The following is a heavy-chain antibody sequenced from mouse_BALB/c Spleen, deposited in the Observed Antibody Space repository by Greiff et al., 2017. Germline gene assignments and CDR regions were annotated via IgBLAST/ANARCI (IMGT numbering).Heavy chain of an antibody. V-gene: IGHV5-6-5*01. CDR2: ISSGGST. Sequence: EVQLVESGGGLVKPGGSLKLSCAASGFTFSSYAMSWVRQTPEKRLEWVASISSGGSTYYPDSVKGRFTISRDNARNILYLQMSSLRSEDTAMYYCARERYRYFDYWGQGTTLTVSS. J-gene: IGHJ2*01. CDR3: ARERYRYFDY. CDR1: GFTFSSYA. D-gene: IGHD2-14*01.